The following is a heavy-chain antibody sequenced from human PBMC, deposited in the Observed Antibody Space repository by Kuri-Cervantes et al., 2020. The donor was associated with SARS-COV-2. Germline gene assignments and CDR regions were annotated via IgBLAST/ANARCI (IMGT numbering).Heavy chain of an antibody. CDR3: ARAHSVTTGVTGLDAFDI. CDR2: IYHSGST. J-gene: IGHJ3*02. D-gene: IGHD4-23*01. Sequence: SETLSLTCAVSGYSISSGYYWGWIRQPPGKGLEWIGSIYHSGSTYYNTSLKSRVTISVDTSKNQFSLKLSSVTAADTAVYYCARAHSVTTGVTGLDAFDIWGQGTMVTVSS. V-gene: IGHV4-38-2*01. CDR1: GYSISSGYY.